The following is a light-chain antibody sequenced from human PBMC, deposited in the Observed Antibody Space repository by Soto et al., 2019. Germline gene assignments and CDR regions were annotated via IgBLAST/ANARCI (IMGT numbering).Light chain of an antibody. CDR3: HQYGSSPPVT. CDR2: GAS. V-gene: IGKV3-20*01. CDR1: QSVGTS. J-gene: IGKJ5*01. Sequence: EIVLTQSPVTLSLSPGERGTLSCRASQSVGTSLAWYQQKPGQAPRLLIYGASTRATGIPARFSGSGSGTDFTLTISRLEPEDFAMYYCHQYGSSPPVTFGQGTRLEIK.